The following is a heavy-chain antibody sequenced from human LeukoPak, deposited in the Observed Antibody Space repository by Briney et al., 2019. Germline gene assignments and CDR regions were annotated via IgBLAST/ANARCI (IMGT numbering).Heavy chain of an antibody. J-gene: IGHJ4*02. D-gene: IGHD3-22*01. CDR1: GYTFTSFG. V-gene: IGHV1-18*01. CDR2: ISAFNGYT. CDR3: ARAKRYYYDSSGSQSFHFDY. Sequence: ASVKVSCKASGYTFTSFGISWVRQAPGQGLEWMGWISAFNGYTNYAQKLQGRVSMTTDTSTGTAYMELRSLRSDHTAVYYCARAKRYYYDSSGSQSFHFDYWGQGTLVTVSS.